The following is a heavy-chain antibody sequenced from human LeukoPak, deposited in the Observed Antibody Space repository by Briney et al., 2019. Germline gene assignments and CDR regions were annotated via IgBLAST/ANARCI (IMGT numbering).Heavy chain of an antibody. J-gene: IGHJ4*02. D-gene: IGHD3-22*01. CDR3: ARGLYYYDSSGRTPYGY. V-gene: IGHV1-8*01. CDR2: MNTNSGIT. CDR1: GYTFISYD. Sequence: ASVNLSCKGSGYTFISYDNNWMRQGTGQGLEWKGWMNTNSGITGYAQKFQGRVSMTRNNSISTAYMELSSLRSEDTAVYYCARGLYYYDSSGRTPYGYWGQGTLVTVSS.